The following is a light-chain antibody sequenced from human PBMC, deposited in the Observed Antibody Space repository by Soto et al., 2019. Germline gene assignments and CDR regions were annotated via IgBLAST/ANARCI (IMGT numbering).Light chain of an antibody. CDR3: SSYTTSSTLEV. J-gene: IGLJ1*01. CDR1: SSDVGGYKF. V-gene: IGLV2-14*01. CDR2: EVN. Sequence: QSALTQPASVSGSPGQSITISCTGTSSDVGGYKFVSWYQQHPGKAPKLMIYEVNNRPSGVSNRFSGSKSGNTASLTISGLQVEDEADYYCSSYTTSSTLEVFGTGTKVTVL.